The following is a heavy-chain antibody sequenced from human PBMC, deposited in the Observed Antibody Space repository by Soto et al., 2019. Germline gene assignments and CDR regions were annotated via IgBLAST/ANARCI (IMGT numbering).Heavy chain of an antibody. CDR1: GYSFTSYW. D-gene: IGHD6-13*01. CDR2: IYPGDSDT. CDR3: ARQLAAAGVRPFVDY. J-gene: IGHJ4*02. V-gene: IGHV5-51*01. Sequence: PGESLKISCKGSGYSFTSYWIGWVRQMPGKGLEWMGIIYPGDSDTRYSPSFQGQVTISADKSISTAYLQWSSLKASDTAMYYCARQLAAAGVRPFVDYWGQGTLVTVSS.